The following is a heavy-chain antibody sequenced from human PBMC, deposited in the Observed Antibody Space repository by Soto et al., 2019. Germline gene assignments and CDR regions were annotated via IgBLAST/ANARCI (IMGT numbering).Heavy chain of an antibody. CDR1: GFTFSSYG. Sequence: VGSLRLSCAASGFTFSSYGMHWVRQAPGKGLEWVAVIWYDGSNKYYADSVKGRFTISRDNSKNTLYLQMNSLRAEDTAVYYCARFLVRYSSGWPNYYYYGMDVWGQGTTVTVSS. CDR3: ARFLVRYSSGWPNYYYYGMDV. CDR2: IWYDGSNK. J-gene: IGHJ6*02. D-gene: IGHD6-19*01. V-gene: IGHV3-33*01.